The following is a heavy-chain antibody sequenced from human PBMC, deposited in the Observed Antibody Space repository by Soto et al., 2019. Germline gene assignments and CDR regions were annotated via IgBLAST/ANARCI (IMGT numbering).Heavy chain of an antibody. V-gene: IGHV1-18*01. J-gene: IGHJ6*02. CDR2: ISGYNGNT. Sequence: QVQLVQSRGEVKKPGASVKVSCKTSGYSFTTYGISWVRQAPGQGVEWMGWISGYNGNTNYAQNLQGRVTMNTETPPSTGDIERRRLRSDDTAVYYCAREGPAPYYYDGKDVWGQGKTVTVSS. CDR3: AREGPAPYYYDGKDV. CDR1: GYSFTTYG.